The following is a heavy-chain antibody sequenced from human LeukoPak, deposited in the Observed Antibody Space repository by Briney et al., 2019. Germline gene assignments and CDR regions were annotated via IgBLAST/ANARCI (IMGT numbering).Heavy chain of an antibody. CDR1: GGSFSGYY. D-gene: IGHD2-21*01. V-gene: IGHV4-34*01. CDR3: ARGRLTPPYNWFDP. Sequence: PSETLSLTCAVYGGSFSGYYWSWIRQPPGKGLEWIGEINHSGSTNYNPSLKSRVTISVDTSKNQFSLKLSSVTAADTAVYYCARGRLTPPYNWFDPWGQGTLVTVSS. J-gene: IGHJ5*02. CDR2: INHSGST.